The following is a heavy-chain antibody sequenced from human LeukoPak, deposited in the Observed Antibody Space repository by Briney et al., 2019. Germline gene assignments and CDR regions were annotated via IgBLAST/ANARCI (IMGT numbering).Heavy chain of an antibody. Sequence: PGGSLRLSCAASGFTFSSYGMHWVRQAPDKGLEWVAIIWYDGSNKFYADSVKGRFTIASDNSRNTPYLQMDSLRAEDTAVYFGVTDLTVRTANYYFDHWGQGTLVTVSS. D-gene: IGHD1-1*01. CDR1: GFTFSSYG. CDR3: VTDLTVRTANYYFDH. J-gene: IGHJ4*02. V-gene: IGHV3-33*01. CDR2: IWYDGSNK.